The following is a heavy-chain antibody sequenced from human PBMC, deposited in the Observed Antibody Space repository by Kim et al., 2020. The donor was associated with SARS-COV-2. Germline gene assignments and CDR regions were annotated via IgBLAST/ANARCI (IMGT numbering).Heavy chain of an antibody. CDR1: GFTFSSYA. Sequence: GGSLRLSCAASGFTFSSYAMSWVRQAPGKGLEWVSAISGSGGSTYYADSVKGRFTISRDNSKNTLYLQMNSLRAEDTAVYYCANPAWDGEWLVPNYYGMDVWGQGTTVTVSS. V-gene: IGHV3-23*01. CDR2: ISGSGGST. CDR3: ANPAWDGEWLVPNYYGMDV. J-gene: IGHJ6*02. D-gene: IGHD6-19*01.